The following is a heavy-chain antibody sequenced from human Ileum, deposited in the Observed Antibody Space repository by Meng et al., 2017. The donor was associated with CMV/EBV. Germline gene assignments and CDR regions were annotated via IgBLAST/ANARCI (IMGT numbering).Heavy chain of an antibody. CDR3: ARGNTRVVNYFDP. CDR1: AYSFTAYY. V-gene: IGHV1-2*02. CDR2: IIPNSGGGT. Sequence: ASAYSFTAYYINWVRQAPGQGLEWMGYIIPNSGGGTNYAQKFQGRVTMTRDMSISTAYMELNGLRSDDTAVYYCARGNTRVVNYFDPWGQGTLVTVSS. J-gene: IGHJ5*02. D-gene: IGHD2-2*01.